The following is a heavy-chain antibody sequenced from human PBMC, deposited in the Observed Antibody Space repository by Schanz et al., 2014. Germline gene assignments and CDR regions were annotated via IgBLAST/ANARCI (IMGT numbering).Heavy chain of an antibody. CDR1: ASILNHAW. CDR3: GRAVTGMAAGYCER. V-gene: IGHV3-48*01. Sequence: EVQLVESGGGLVKPGGSLRLSCAASASILNHAWMSWVRQVPGKGLGWVTYISSASSTINYADSVKGRFTISRDNSKNTLFLQVSSLRVDDMAVYYCGRAVTGMAAGYCERCGHGHRVTVSS. CDR2: ISSASSTI. J-gene: IGHJ2*01. D-gene: IGHD6-13*01.